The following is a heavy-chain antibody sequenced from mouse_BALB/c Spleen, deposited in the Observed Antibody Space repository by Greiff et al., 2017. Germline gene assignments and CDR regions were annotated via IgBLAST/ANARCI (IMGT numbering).Heavy chain of an antibody. Sequence: QVQLQQSGAELMKPGASVKISCKATGYTFSSYWIEWVKQRPGHGLEWIGEILPGSGSTNYNEKFKGKATFTADTSSNTAYMQLSSLTSEDSAVYYCARGRGNYPYAMDYWGQGTSVTVSS. J-gene: IGHJ4*01. CDR1: GYTFSSYW. CDR3: ARGRGNYPYAMDY. CDR2: ILPGSGST. D-gene: IGHD2-1*01. V-gene: IGHV1-9*01.